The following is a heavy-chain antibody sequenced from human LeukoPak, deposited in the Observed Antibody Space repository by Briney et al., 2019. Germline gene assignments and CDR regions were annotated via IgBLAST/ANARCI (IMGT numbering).Heavy chain of an antibody. Sequence: SETLSLTCTVSGYSISSGYYWAWIRQPPGQGLEWIGSIFHTGSTYHNPSLKSRVTISVDTSKNQFSLKLNSVTAADTAVYYCARDHSSSSEDYWGQGTLVTVSS. V-gene: IGHV4-38-2*02. D-gene: IGHD6-13*01. CDR1: GYSISSGYY. CDR3: ARDHSSSSEDY. J-gene: IGHJ4*02. CDR2: IFHTGST.